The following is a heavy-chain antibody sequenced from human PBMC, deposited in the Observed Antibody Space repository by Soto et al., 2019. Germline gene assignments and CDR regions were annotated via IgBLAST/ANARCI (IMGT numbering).Heavy chain of an antibody. Sequence: QVQLQESGPGLVKPSQTLSLTCTVSGGSISSGGYYWSWIRQHPGKGLEWIGYIYYSGSTYYNPSLKSGVTISVDTSKNQFSLKLSSVTAADTAVYYCARDLARRGYYDSSGYSVWGQGTLVTVSS. CDR3: ARDLARRGYYDSSGYSV. J-gene: IGHJ4*02. CDR1: GGSISSGGYY. V-gene: IGHV4-31*03. D-gene: IGHD3-22*01. CDR2: IYYSGST.